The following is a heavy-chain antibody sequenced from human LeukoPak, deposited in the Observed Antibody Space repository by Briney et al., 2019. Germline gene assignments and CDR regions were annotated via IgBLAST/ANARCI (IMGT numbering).Heavy chain of an antibody. CDR3: ARERQQPGADAFDI. Sequence: GRSLRLSCAASGFTFSSYAMHWVRQAPGKGLEWVAVISYDGSNKYYADSVKGRFTISRDNSKNTLYLQMNSLRAEDTAVYYCARERQQPGADAFDIWGQGTMVTVAS. V-gene: IGHV3-30*01. D-gene: IGHD6-13*01. CDR2: ISYDGSNK. J-gene: IGHJ3*02. CDR1: GFTFSSYA.